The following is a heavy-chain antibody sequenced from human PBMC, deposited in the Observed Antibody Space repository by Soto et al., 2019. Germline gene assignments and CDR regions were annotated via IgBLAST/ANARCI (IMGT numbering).Heavy chain of an antibody. CDR1: GFTFSSYW. D-gene: IGHD3-3*01. J-gene: IGHJ6*02. CDR2: INSDGSST. CDR3: AREYDYYYYGMDV. V-gene: IGHV3-74*01. Sequence: PGGSLRLSCAASGFTFSSYWMHWVRQAPGKGLVWVSRINSDGSSTSYADSVKGRFTISRDNAKNTLYLQMNSLRAEDTAVYYCAREYDYYYYGMDVWGQGTTVTVS.